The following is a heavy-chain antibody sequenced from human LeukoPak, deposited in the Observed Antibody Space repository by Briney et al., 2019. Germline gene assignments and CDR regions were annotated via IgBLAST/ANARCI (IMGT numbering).Heavy chain of an antibody. CDR3: ARDLGGVFTVTILDY. J-gene: IGHJ4*02. CDR2: IWYDGSNK. Sequence: PGGSLRLSCAASGFTFSSYGMHWVRQAPGKGLEWVAVIWYDGSNKYYADSVKGRFTISRDNSKNTLYLQMNSLRAEDTAVYYCARDLGGVFTVTILDYWGQGTLVTVSS. V-gene: IGHV3-33*01. CDR1: GFTFSSYG. D-gene: IGHD4-11*01.